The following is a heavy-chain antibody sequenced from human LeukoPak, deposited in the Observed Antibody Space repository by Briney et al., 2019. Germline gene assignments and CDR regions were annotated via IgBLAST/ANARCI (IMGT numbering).Heavy chain of an antibody. D-gene: IGHD3-16*01. J-gene: IGHJ4*02. V-gene: IGHV3-23*01. CDR3: AKDLGGTVSHFDN. Sequence: GGSLRLSCAASGFSFTTYAMSWVRQAPGKGLEWVLSIDGDGGSSTYYAGRFSISRDNSKNTLYLQMDSLRAEDTAVYYCAKDLGGTVSHFDNWGQGTLVTVSS. CDR2: IDGDGGSST. CDR1: GFSFTTYA.